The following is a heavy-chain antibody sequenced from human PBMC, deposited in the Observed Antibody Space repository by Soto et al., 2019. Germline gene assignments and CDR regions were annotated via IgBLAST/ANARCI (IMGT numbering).Heavy chain of an antibody. CDR1: GFRFSDHS. CDR2: ISSSSDNI. V-gene: IGHV3-NL1*01. CDR3: VKVFSGYFDY. J-gene: IGHJ4*02. Sequence: GGSLRLSCFASGFRFSDHSMTWVRQSPGKGLQWIAYISSSSDNIYYAESVRGRFTVSRDNSKNTMYLQMNSLRAEDTAVYYCVKVFSGYFDYWGQGTLVTVSS. D-gene: IGHD2-15*01.